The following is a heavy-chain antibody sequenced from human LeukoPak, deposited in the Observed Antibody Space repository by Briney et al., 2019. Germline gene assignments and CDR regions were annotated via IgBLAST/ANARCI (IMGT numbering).Heavy chain of an antibody. J-gene: IGHJ4*02. CDR2: IWYDGSDK. CDR3: AKGMYNWNYYFDY. CDR1: GFTFSSYG. Sequence: GGSLRLSCAASGFTFSSYGMHWVRQAPGKGLEWVAVIWYDGSDKYYADSVKGRFTISRDNSKNTLYLQMNSLRAEDTAVYYCAKGMYNWNYYFDYWGQGTLVTVSS. V-gene: IGHV3-30*02. D-gene: IGHD1-7*01.